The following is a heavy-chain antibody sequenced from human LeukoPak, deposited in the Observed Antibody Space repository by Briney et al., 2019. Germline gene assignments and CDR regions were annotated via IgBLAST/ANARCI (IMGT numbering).Heavy chain of an antibody. CDR3: VRRQALRGRYRAFDP. CDR2: IILMFGTA. J-gene: IGHJ5*02. Sequence: SVKVSCKASGGTFSNYAISWVRQAPGQGLEWLGGIILMFGTANYAQKFQGRVTITTDEATTTAYMELISLRSEDTAVYYCVRRQALRGRYRAFDPWGQGTLVTVTS. CDR1: GGTFSNYA. D-gene: IGHD2-2*02. V-gene: IGHV1-69*05.